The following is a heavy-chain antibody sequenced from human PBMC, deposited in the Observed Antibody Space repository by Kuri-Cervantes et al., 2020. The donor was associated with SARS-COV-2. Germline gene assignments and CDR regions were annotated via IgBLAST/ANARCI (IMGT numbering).Heavy chain of an antibody. CDR2: IYYRSKCYN. V-gene: IGHV6-1*01. CDR3: ARDRYSSSWDY. D-gene: IGHD6-6*01. J-gene: IGHJ4*02. CDR1: GDSVSSNSAA. Sequence: SCAISGDSVSSNSAAWNWIRPSPSRGLEWLGRIYYRSKCYNDYAVSVKSRITINPDTSKNQFSLQLSSVTPADTAVYYCARDRYSSSWDYWGQGTLVTVSS.